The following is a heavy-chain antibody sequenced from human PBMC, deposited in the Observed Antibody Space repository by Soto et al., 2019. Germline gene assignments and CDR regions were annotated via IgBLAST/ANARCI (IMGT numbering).Heavy chain of an antibody. Sequence: ETRCLTCTVSGASMTKNNHYGCWIRQPQGKGLGWIATTFYRGNTYYNPSLKRRVAVSVDTSNSQFSLKLSSGTAAHSAVYYWARHLLYSSTSRPCGMDFRSEGPTLSVS. V-gene: IGHV4-39*01. CDR1: GASMTKNNHY. D-gene: IGHD5-18*01. CDR2: TFYRGNT. CDR3: ARHLLYSSTSRPCGMDF. J-gene: IGHJ6*02.